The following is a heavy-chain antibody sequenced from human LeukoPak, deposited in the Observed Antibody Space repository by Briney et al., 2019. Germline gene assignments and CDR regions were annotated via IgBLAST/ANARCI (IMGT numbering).Heavy chain of an antibody. CDR1: GFTFSSYG. CDR3: ARGRRAGIAVAGTGFHY. Sequence: GGSLRLFCAASGFTFSSYGMYWVRQAPGKGLEWVAVIWYDGSNKYYADSVKGRFTISRDNSKNTLYLQMNSLRAEDTAVYYCARGRRAGIAVAGTGFHYWGQGTLVTVSS. J-gene: IGHJ4*02. D-gene: IGHD6-19*01. V-gene: IGHV3-33*01. CDR2: IWYDGSNK.